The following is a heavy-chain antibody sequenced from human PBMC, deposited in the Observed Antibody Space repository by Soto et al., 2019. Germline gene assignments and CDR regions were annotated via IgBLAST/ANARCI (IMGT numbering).Heavy chain of an antibody. D-gene: IGHD3-22*01. CDR2: ISSRGDII. J-gene: IGHJ4*02. CDR1: GCIFSDYY. CDR3: ARDLGYYDSSGYFDY. Sequence: GGSLRLSCAVSGCIFSDYYMSWIRHAPGKGLEWVSYISSRGDIIYYADSVKCRFTISRDNAKNSLYLQMNSLRAEDKAVYYCARDLGYYDSSGYFDYWGQGTLVTVSS. V-gene: IGHV3-11*01.